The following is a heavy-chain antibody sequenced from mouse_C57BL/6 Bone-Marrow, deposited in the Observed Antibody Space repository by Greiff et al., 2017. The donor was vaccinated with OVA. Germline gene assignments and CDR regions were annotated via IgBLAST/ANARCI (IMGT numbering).Heavy chain of an antibody. CDR2: IRNKANNHAT. J-gene: IGHJ1*03. CDR3: TRPIFLYDGYYVWYFDV. V-gene: IGHV6-6*01. CDR1: GFTFSDAW. Sequence: EVKLMESGGGLVQPGGSMKLSCAASGFTFSDAWMDWVRQSPEKGLEWVAEIRNKANNHATYYAESVKGRFTISRDDSKSSVYLQMNSLRAEDTGIYYCTRPIFLYDGYYVWYFDVWGTGTTVTVSS. D-gene: IGHD2-3*01.